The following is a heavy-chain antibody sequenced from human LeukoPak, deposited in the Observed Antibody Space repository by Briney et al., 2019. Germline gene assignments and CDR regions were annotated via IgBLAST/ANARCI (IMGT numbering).Heavy chain of an antibody. Sequence: GGSLLLSCAASGFTFSDYYMSWSRQAPGKGLEGVSYISSSSSYTNYADSVKGRFTISRDNAKNSLYLQMNSLRAEDTAVYYCARGTVAAPNWFDPWGQGTLVTVSS. CDR3: ARGTVAAPNWFDP. CDR1: GFTFSDYY. D-gene: IGHD6-19*01. CDR2: ISSSSSYT. J-gene: IGHJ5*02. V-gene: IGHV3-11*06.